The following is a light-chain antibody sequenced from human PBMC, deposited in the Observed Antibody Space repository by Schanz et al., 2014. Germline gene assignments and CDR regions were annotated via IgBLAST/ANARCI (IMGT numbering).Light chain of an antibody. V-gene: IGKV3-11*01. CDR1: QSIRSN. Sequence: EIVMTQSPATLSVSPGERATLSCRASQSIRSNLAWYQQKPGQAPRLLIYGTSIRATGIPDRFSGSGSGTDFTLTISSLEPEDFAVYYCQQRRDWPPLTFGGGTKVEIK. J-gene: IGKJ4*01. CDR3: QQRRDWPPLT. CDR2: GTS.